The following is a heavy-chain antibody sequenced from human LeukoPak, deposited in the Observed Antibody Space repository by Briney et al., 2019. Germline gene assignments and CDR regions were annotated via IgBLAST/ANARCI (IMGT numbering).Heavy chain of an antibody. J-gene: IGHJ4*02. V-gene: IGHV4-39*01. CDR2: IYYSGST. CDR3: ARHSRIQLWHYFDY. D-gene: IGHD5-18*01. Sequence: TSETLSLTCTVSGGSISSRSYYWGWIRQPPGKGLEWIGSIYYSGSTYYNPSLKSRVTISVDTSKNQFSLKLSSVTAADTAVYYCARHSRIQLWHYFDYWGQGTLVTVSS. CDR1: GGSISSRSYY.